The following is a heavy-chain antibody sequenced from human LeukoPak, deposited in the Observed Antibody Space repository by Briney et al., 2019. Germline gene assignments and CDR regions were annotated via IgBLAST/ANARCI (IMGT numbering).Heavy chain of an antibody. Sequence: GGSLRLSCSASGFTFSSYAMHWVRQAPGKGLEYVSVIGSNGGSIYYADSVKGRFTTSRDNSKNTLYLQMSSLRAEDTAVYYCVKTFRYCSGGSCQDYWGQGTLVTVSS. CDR1: GFTFSSYA. J-gene: IGHJ4*02. CDR2: IGSNGGSI. V-gene: IGHV3-64D*06. D-gene: IGHD2-15*01. CDR3: VKTFRYCSGGSCQDY.